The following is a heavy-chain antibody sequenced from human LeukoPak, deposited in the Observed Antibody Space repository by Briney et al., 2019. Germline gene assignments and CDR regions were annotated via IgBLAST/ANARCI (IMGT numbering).Heavy chain of an antibody. Sequence: SETLSLTCTVSGGSITSNTYYWGWLRQAPGKGVEWIGSIYYSGSTYYTPSLKSRVTISADTSKNQLSLQLSSVTAADTAVYYCARQNKAFDYGDYLFDYWGQGTLVTVSS. J-gene: IGHJ4*02. V-gene: IGHV4-39*01. CDR1: GGSITSNTYY. CDR2: IYYSGST. D-gene: IGHD4-17*01. CDR3: ARQNKAFDYGDYLFDY.